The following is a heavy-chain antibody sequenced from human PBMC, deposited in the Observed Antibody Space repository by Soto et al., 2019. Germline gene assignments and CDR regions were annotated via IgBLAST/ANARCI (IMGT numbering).Heavy chain of an antibody. CDR1: GFTFSSYA. CDR2: ISSNGGST. J-gene: IGHJ4*02. D-gene: IGHD5-12*01. CDR3: ARRDGYTFDY. Sequence: EVQLVESGGGLVQPGGSLRLSCAASGFTFSSYAMHWVRQAPGKGLEYVSAISSNGGSTYYANSVKGRFTISRDHSKNTLYLQMGSLRAEDMAVYYCARRDGYTFDYWGQGTLVTVSS. V-gene: IGHV3-64*01.